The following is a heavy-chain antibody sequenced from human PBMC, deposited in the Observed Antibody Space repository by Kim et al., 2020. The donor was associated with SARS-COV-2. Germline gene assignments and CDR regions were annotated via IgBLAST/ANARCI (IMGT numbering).Heavy chain of an antibody. CDR3: ARESGWPKYYFDY. CDR2: IFNTGST. D-gene: IGHD6-19*01. J-gene: IGHJ4*02. V-gene: IGHV4-4*07. CDR1: GGSKSTYY. Sequence: SETLSLTCPVSGGSKSTYYWSWIRQPAGKGLGWIGRIFNTGSTNYNPSLKSRVTMSIDTSKNQFSLKLTSVTAADTAVYYCARESGWPKYYFDYWGPGTLVTVSS.